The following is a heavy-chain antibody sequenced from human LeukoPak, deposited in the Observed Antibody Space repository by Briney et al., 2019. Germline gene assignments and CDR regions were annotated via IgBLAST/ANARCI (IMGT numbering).Heavy chain of an antibody. CDR3: ARSRKRFRILGGYDWSGNFDY. CDR2: IYPGDSDT. J-gene: IGHJ4*02. V-gene: IGHV5-51*01. CDR1: GYSFTSYW. D-gene: IGHD5-12*01. Sequence: GESLKISCKGSGYSFTSYWIGWVRQMPGKGLEWMGIIYPGDSDTRYSPSFQGQVTISADKSISTAYLQWSSLKASDTAMYYCARSRKRFRILGGYDWSGNFDYWGQGTLVTVSS.